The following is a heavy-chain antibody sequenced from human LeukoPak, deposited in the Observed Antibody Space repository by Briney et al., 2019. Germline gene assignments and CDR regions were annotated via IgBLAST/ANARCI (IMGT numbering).Heavy chain of an antibody. Sequence: SETLSLTCTVSGGSISSYYWSWIRQPPGKGLEWIGYIYYSGSTNYNPSLKSRVTIPVDTSKNQFSLKLSSVTAADTAVYYCARGKDYHDYSYWGQGTLVTVSS. CDR2: IYYSGST. CDR3: ARGKDYHDYSY. D-gene: IGHD4-17*01. CDR1: GGSISSYY. V-gene: IGHV4-59*01. J-gene: IGHJ4*02.